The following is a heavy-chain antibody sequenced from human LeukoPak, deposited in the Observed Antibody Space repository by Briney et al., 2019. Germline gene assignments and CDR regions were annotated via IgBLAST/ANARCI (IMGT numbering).Heavy chain of an antibody. CDR1: GYTFTSYG. D-gene: IGHD3-10*01. J-gene: IGHJ6*03. V-gene: IGHV1-18*01. CDR2: IIAYNGNT. Sequence: ASVKVSCKASGYTFTSYGISWVRQAPGQGLEWMGWIIAYNGNTNYAQKLQGRVTMTTDTSTSTAYMELRSLRSDDTAVYYCATDRKVRGENYYYYYMDVWGKGATVTISS. CDR3: ATDRKVRGENYYYYYMDV.